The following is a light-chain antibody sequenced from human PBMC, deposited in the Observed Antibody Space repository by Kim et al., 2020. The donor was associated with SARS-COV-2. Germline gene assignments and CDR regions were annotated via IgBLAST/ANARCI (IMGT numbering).Light chain of an antibody. Sequence: RQTAPPACTGNSSNVGHPEAARLQQREGHHPKLLSYRNNSRPTGISERFSAARSGNSASLTITGLQPEDEADYYCSSWDSSLTAWVFGGGTQLTVL. J-gene: IGLJ3*02. V-gene: IGLV10-54*04. CDR3: SSWDSSLTAWV. CDR2: RNN. CDR1: SSNVGHPE.